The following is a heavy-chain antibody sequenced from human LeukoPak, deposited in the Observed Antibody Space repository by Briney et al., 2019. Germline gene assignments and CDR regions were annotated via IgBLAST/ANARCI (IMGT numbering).Heavy chain of an antibody. CDR1: GFTFSDYY. J-gene: IGHJ4*02. CDR3: AREVYYYGSGSYYIDY. CDR2: ISSSGSTI. V-gene: IGHV3-11*04. Sequence: GGSLRLSCAASGFTFSDYYMSWIRQAPGKGLEWVSYISSSGSTIYYADSVKGRFTISRDNAKNSLYLQMNSLRAEDTAVYYGAREVYYYGSGSYYIDYWGQGTLVTVSS. D-gene: IGHD3-10*01.